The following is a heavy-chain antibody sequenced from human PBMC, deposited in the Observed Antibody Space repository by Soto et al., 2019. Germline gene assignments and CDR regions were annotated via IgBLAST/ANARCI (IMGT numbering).Heavy chain of an antibody. J-gene: IGHJ4*02. CDR2: INHSGST. CDR1: GGSFSGYY. CDR3: ARAWGGVPDY. D-gene: IGHD3-16*01. V-gene: IGHV4-34*01. Sequence: QGQLQQWGAGLLKPSETLSLTCAVYGGSFSGYYWSWIRQPPGKGLEWIGEINHSGSTNYNPSLKSRVTISVDTSKTPFSLKLSSVTAADTAVYYCARAWGGVPDYWGQGTLVTVSS.